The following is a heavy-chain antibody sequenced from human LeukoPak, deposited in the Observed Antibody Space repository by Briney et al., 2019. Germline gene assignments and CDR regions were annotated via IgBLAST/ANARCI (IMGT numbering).Heavy chain of an antibody. D-gene: IGHD3-22*01. Sequence: GASVKVSCKASGYTFTSYGISWVRQAPGQGLEWMGWISAYNGNTNYAQKLQGRVTMTTDTSTSTAYMELRSLRSDDTAVYYCARAGDYYDSSGYYGNEYFQHWGQGTLVTVSS. CDR1: GYTFTSYG. CDR2: ISAYNGNT. J-gene: IGHJ1*01. V-gene: IGHV1-18*01. CDR3: ARAGDYYDSSGYYGNEYFQH.